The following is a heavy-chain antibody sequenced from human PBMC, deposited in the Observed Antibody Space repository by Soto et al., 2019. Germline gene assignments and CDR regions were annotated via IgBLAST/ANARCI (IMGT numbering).Heavy chain of an antibody. V-gene: IGHV3-23*01. Sequence: EVQLLESGGGLVQPGGSLRLSCAASGFTFSSYAMSWVRQAPGKGLEWVSAISGSGGSTYYADSVEGRFTISRDNSKNPLYLQMHSLGAEDTAVYYCAKGSAGGIAVAGPLGYYYCGMDVWGQGTTVTVSS. CDR1: GFTFSSYA. CDR3: AKGSAGGIAVAGPLGYYYCGMDV. D-gene: IGHD6-19*01. J-gene: IGHJ6*02. CDR2: ISGSGGST.